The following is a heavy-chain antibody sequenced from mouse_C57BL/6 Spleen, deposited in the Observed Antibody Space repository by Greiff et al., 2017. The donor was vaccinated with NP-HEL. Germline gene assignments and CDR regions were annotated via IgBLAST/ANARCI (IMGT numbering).Heavy chain of an antibody. D-gene: IGHD2-3*01. J-gene: IGHJ4*01. CDR3: ARKVGGYSSYYYAMDY. Sequence: EVKLMVSGGGLVKPGGSLKLSCAASGFTFSDYGMHWVRQAPEKGLEWVAYISSGSSTIYYADTVKGRFTISRDKAKNTLFLQMTSLRSEDTTMYYCARKVGGYSSYYYAMDYWDQGTSVTVSS. V-gene: IGHV5-17*01. CDR2: ISSGSSTI. CDR1: GFTFSDYG.